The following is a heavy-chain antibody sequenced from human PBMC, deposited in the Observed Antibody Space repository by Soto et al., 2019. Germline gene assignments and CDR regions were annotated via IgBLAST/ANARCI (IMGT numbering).Heavy chain of an antibody. CDR2: ISAYNGNT. Sequence: ASVKVSCKASGYTYTSYGIIWVRQAPGQGLEWMGWISAYNGNTNYAQKLQGRVTMTTDTSTSTAYMELRSLRSDDTAVYYCARDFVTIFGVVIETYDYWGQGTLVTVSS. CDR1: GYTYTSYG. J-gene: IGHJ4*02. D-gene: IGHD3-3*01. CDR3: ARDFVTIFGVVIETYDY. V-gene: IGHV1-18*01.